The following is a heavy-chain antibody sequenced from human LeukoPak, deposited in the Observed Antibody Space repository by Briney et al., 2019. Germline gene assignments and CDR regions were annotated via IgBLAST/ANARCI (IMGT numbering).Heavy chain of an antibody. Sequence: GGSLRLSCVASGFTFSSYWMNWVRQAPGKGLEWVSYISSSGSTIYYADSVKGRFTISRDNAKNSLYLQMNSLRAEDTAVYYCARDNRKGLWLRSYYFDYWGQGTPVTVSS. CDR1: GFTFSSYW. D-gene: IGHD5-12*01. CDR3: ARDNRKGLWLRSYYFDY. CDR2: ISSSGSTI. J-gene: IGHJ4*02. V-gene: IGHV3-48*04.